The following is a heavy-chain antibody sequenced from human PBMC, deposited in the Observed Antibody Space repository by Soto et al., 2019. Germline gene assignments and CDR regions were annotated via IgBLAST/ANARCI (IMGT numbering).Heavy chain of an antibody. CDR1: GRSISSGRDS. CDR3: ARTMVVVTASYFDY. CDR2: IYYSGST. Sequence: TPYHTSGRSGRSISSGRDSWSWIRQPPGKGLEWIGYIYYSGSTYYNPSLKSRVTISVDTSKNQFSLKLSSVTAADTAVYYCARTMVVVTASYFDYWGQGTLVTVSS. J-gene: IGHJ4*02. V-gene: IGHV4-31*11. D-gene: IGHD2-21*02.